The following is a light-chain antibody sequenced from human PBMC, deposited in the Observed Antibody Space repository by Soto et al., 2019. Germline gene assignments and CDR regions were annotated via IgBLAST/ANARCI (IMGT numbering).Light chain of an antibody. Sequence: EIVLTQSPGTLSLSPGERATLSCRASQSVSSSYLAWYQQKPGQAPRLLIYGASSRATGIPGRFSGSGSGTDFTLTISRLEPEDFAVYSCQQYGSSPRTFGQGTKVEIK. CDR2: GAS. J-gene: IGKJ1*01. CDR1: QSVSSSY. CDR3: QQYGSSPRT. V-gene: IGKV3-20*01.